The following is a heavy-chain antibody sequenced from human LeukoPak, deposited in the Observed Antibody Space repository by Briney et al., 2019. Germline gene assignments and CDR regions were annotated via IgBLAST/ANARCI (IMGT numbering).Heavy chain of an antibody. V-gene: IGHV3-20*04. D-gene: IGHD4-17*01. CDR3: ARDFRATVSSFDL. CDR1: AFNFDDYG. Sequence: GGSLRLSCAASAFNFDDYGMNWVRQAPGKGLEWVSGISWNGDSSGYADSVKGRFTISRDNAKNSLYLQMNSLKADDTALYYCARDFRATVSSFDLWGRGTLVTVSS. J-gene: IGHJ2*01. CDR2: ISWNGDSS.